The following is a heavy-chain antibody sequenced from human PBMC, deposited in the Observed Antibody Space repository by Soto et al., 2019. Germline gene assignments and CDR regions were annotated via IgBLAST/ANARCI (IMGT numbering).Heavy chain of an antibody. V-gene: IGHV4-31*03. CDR2: IYYSGTT. Sequence: QVQLQESGPGLVKPSQTLSLTCTVSGDSISSGAYYWSWIRPHPGRGLEWIGFIYYSGTTYYNPSLKRRVNISVDTSKNQFSLTVTAVTAAYTAVYYCARGTTVTIHNWFDPWGQGTLVTVSS. CDR1: GDSISSGAYY. D-gene: IGHD4-17*01. J-gene: IGHJ5*02. CDR3: ARGTTVTIHNWFDP.